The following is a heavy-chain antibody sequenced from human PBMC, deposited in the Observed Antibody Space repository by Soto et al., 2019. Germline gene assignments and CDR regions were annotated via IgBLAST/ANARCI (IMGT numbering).Heavy chain of an antibody. CDR1: GFTFTTYA. CDR2: ISGSGGST. Sequence: VQLLESGGGLVQPGGSLRLSCATSGFTFTTYAMGWVRQAPGKGLEWVSSISGSGGSTYYADSVKGRFTISRDNSKNTLYLQMKDLRAEDTAVYYCAKDQVALREFDYWGQGTLLTVSS. V-gene: IGHV3-23*01. J-gene: IGHJ4*02. D-gene: IGHD1-7*01. CDR3: AKDQVALREFDY.